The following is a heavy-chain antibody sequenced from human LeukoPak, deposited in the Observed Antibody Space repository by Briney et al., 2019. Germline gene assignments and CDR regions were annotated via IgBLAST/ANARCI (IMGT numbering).Heavy chain of an antibody. D-gene: IGHD3-3*01. CDR2: IYYSGST. V-gene: IGHV4-59*01. CDR3: ARARITIFGVVISTPHAFDI. Sequence: SETLSLTCTVSGGSISSYYWSWIRQPPGKGLEWIGYIYYSGSTNYNPSLKSRVTISVDTSKNQFSLKLSSVTAADTAVYYCARARITIFGVVISTPHAFDIWGQGTMVTVSS. CDR1: GGSISSYY. J-gene: IGHJ3*02.